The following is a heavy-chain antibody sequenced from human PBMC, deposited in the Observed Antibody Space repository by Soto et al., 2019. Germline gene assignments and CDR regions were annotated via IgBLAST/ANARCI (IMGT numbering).Heavy chain of an antibody. Sequence: SETLSLTCTVSGGSISSYYWSWIRQPPGKGLEWIGYIYYSGSTNYNPSLKSRVTISVDTSKNQFSLKLSSVTAADTAVYYCARRCSRCLWFDPWGQGTLVTVSS. D-gene: IGHD6-13*01. J-gene: IGHJ5*02. CDR1: GGSISSYY. V-gene: IGHV4-59*08. CDR3: ARRCSRCLWFDP. CDR2: IYYSGST.